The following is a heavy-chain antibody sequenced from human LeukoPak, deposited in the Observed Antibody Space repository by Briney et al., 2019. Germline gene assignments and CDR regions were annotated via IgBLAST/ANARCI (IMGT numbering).Heavy chain of an antibody. CDR3: ARDLVGKNYRYRGAFDI. D-gene: IGHD3-16*02. Sequence: SETLSLTCAVSGGSISSSNWWSWVRQPPGKGLEWIGEIYHSGSTNYNPSLKSRVTISVDKSKNQFSLKLSSVTAADTAVYYCARDLVGKNYRYRGAFDIWGQGTMVTVSS. CDR2: IYHSGST. CDR1: GGSISSSNW. J-gene: IGHJ3*02. V-gene: IGHV4-4*02.